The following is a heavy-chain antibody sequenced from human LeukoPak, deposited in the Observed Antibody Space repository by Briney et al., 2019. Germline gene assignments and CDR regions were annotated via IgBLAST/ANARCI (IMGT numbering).Heavy chain of an antibody. V-gene: IGHV3-11*06. CDR1: GFTFSDYY. Sequence: SLTLSCAAAGFTFSDYYMSWIRQAPGKGLEWVSYISSSSSYTNYAASVKGRFTISRHNTKNSLYLQMNNLTTEDRAVYYCARDRGPSEYWGQGTLVTVSS. J-gene: IGHJ4*02. CDR2: ISSSSSYT. D-gene: IGHD3-16*01. CDR3: ARDRGPSEY.